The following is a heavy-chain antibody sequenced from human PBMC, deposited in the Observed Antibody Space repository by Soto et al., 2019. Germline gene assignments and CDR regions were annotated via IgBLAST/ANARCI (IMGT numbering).Heavy chain of an antibody. Sequence: SETLSLTCAVSSGSISSSNWWSWVRQPPGKGLEWIGEIYHSGSTNYNPSLKSRVTISVDKSKNQFSLKLSSVTAADTAVYYCARDSWAYCDYEGGYFQHWGQGTLVTVSS. D-gene: IGHD4-17*01. J-gene: IGHJ1*01. V-gene: IGHV4-4*02. CDR1: SGSISSSNW. CDR3: ARDSWAYCDYEGGYFQH. CDR2: IYHSGST.